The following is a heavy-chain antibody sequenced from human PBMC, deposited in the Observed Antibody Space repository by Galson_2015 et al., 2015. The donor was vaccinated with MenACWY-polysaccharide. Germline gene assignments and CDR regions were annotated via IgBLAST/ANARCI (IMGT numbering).Heavy chain of an antibody. CDR1: GDSVTSPSYY. CDR2: LSYSGRG. Sequence: ETLSLTCTVSGDSVTSPSYYWSWLRQSPGRGLEWIGYLSYSGRGNRNPSLESRVTISIDTSKNQFSLRLTSVTAADTALYFCAREPTYDGNFGWFDPWGQGTLVTVSS. D-gene: IGHD3-16*01. J-gene: IGHJ5*02. V-gene: IGHV4-61*01. CDR3: AREPTYDGNFGWFDP.